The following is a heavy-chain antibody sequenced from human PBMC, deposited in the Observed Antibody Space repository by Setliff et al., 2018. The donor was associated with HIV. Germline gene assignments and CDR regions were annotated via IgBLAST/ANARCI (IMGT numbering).Heavy chain of an antibody. D-gene: IGHD3-16*01. Sequence: ASVKVSCKASGYTFTSYYMHWVRQAPGQGLEWMGIINPSSGSTTYAQKFQGRVTMTRDPSTSTVYMELSSLRSEDTAVYYCAGGWGGPDSYYYGMDVWGQGTTVTVSS. CDR3: AGGWGGPDSYYYGMDV. J-gene: IGHJ6*02. CDR2: INPSSGST. CDR1: GYTFTSYY. V-gene: IGHV1-46*01.